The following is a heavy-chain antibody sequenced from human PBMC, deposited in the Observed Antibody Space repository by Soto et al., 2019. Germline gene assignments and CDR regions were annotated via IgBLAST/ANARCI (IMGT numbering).Heavy chain of an antibody. CDR1: VGSISNYY. D-gene: IGHD1-1*01. CDR3: ARLPSRNLNIDY. J-gene: IGHJ4*02. CDR2: IYYSGST. Sequence: SSETLSLTCTVSVGSISNYYWNWIRQPPGKGLEWIGYIYYSGSTNYNPSLKSRVTISVDTSKNQFSLRLSSVTAADTAVYYCARLPSRNLNIDYWGQGTLVTVSS. V-gene: IGHV4-59*01.